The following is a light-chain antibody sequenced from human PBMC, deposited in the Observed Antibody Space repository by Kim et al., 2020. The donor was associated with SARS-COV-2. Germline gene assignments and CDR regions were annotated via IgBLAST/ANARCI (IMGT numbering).Light chain of an antibody. CDR2: ELS. J-gene: IGLJ3*02. V-gene: IGLV2-8*01. Sequence: QSALTQPPSASGSPGQSVAISCTGSSSDFGAENYVSWYQHHPGKAPKLIIFELSKRPSGVPDRFSGAKSGNTASLTVSGLRAEDEADYYCSTYAGRVLFGGGTQLTV. CDR3: STYAGRVL. CDR1: SSDFGAENY.